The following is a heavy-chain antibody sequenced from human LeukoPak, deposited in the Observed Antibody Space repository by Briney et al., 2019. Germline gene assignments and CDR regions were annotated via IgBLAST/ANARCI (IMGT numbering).Heavy chain of an antibody. V-gene: IGHV3-21*01. CDR1: GFTFTNYS. D-gene: IGHD3-10*01. Sequence: GGSLRLSCAASGFTFTNYSMTWVRQAPGKGLEGVSCISRSSNYIYYADSVKGRFTISRDKAKNSLYLRMSGLRGEDTAVYYCATFSMIRGVIRAFDNWGQGTLVTVSS. CDR2: ISRSSNYI. J-gene: IGHJ4*02. CDR3: ATFSMIRGVIRAFDN.